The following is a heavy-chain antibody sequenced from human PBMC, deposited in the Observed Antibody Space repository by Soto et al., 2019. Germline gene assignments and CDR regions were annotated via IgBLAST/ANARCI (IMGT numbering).Heavy chain of an antibody. CDR2: IYYSGST. D-gene: IGHD6-19*01. CDR3: ARELASSGWFDAFDI. J-gene: IGHJ3*02. CDR1: GGSISSSSYY. Sequence: SETLSLTCTVSGGSISSSSYYWGWIRQPPGKGLEWIGSIYYSGSTYYNPSLKSRVTISVDTSKNRFSLKLSSVTAADTAVYYCARELASSGWFDAFDIWGQGTMVTVSS. V-gene: IGHV4-39*01.